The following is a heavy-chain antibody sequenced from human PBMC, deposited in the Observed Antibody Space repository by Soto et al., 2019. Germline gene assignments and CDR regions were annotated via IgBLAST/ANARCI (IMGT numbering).Heavy chain of an antibody. CDR2: ISNDAINK. D-gene: IGHD6-19*01. CDR3: ARDPDSSGWYRLDY. J-gene: IGHJ4*02. Sequence: QVQLVESGGGVVQPGRSLRLSCAASGFTLSSYAMHWVRQAPGKGLEWVAIISNDAINKYYADSVKGRFTISRDNSKDTVYLQMNSLRAEDTAVYYCARDPDSSGWYRLDYWGQGTLVTVSS. CDR1: GFTLSSYA. V-gene: IGHV3-30-3*01.